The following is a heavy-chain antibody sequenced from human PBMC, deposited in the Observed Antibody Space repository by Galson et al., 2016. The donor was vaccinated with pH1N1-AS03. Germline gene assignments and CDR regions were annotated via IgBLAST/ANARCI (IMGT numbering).Heavy chain of an antibody. V-gene: IGHV3-30*02. Sequence: SLRLSCAASGFTFSSYGMHWVRQAPGKGLEWVAVIRYDGSHKYYADSVKGRFTISRDNSDNTVFLQVNNRKPDDAAVYYCAKEGPVGASPNWYLVLWGRGTLVTVSP. CDR3: AKEGPVGASPNWYLVL. J-gene: IGHJ2*01. CDR2: IRYDGSHK. D-gene: IGHD1-26*01. CDR1: GFTFSSYG.